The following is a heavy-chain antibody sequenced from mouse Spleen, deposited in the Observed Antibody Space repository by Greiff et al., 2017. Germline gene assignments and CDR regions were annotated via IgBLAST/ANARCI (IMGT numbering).Heavy chain of an antibody. CDR3: ASQNWDFDY. CDR2: TYPGAGAT. J-gene: IGHJ2*01. D-gene: IGHD4-1*01. Sequence: KPGPGLACTGQTYPGAGATNYHAKFKGKATLPADKSSSTAYMQLSSLTSEDSAVYFCASQNWDFDYWGQGTTLTVSS. V-gene: IGHV1-80*01.